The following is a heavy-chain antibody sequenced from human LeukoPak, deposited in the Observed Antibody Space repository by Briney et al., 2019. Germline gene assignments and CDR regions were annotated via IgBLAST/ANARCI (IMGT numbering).Heavy chain of an antibody. CDR3: ARAIRSLDAFDI. CDR2: MNPNSGNT. V-gene: IGHV1-8*01. J-gene: IGHJ3*02. D-gene: IGHD3-16*01. CDR1: GYTFTSYD. Sequence: ASVKVSCKASGYTFTSYDINWVRQATGQGLEWMGWMNPNSGNTGYAQKSQGRVTMARNTSISTAYMELSSLRSEDTAVYYCARAIRSLDAFDIWGQGTMVTVSS.